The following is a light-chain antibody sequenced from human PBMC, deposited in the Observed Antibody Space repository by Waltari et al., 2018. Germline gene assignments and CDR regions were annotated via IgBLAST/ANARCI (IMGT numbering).Light chain of an antibody. Sequence: DIQMTQSPSTLSASVGDRVTITCRASQSISSWLAWYHQKPGKAPRLLIYKAFSLESGVPSRFSGSGSGTEFTLTISSLQPDDFATYYCQQYESYSITFGQGTRLEIK. V-gene: IGKV1-5*03. CDR1: QSISSW. CDR2: KAF. CDR3: QQYESYSIT. J-gene: IGKJ5*01.